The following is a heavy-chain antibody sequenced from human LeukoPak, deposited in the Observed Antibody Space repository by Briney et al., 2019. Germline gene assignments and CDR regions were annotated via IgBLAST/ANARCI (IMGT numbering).Heavy chain of an antibody. CDR2: INPNSGGT. Sequence: ASVKVSCKASGYTFTGYYMHWVRQAPGQGLEWMGWINPNSGGTTYAQKFQGRVTMTRDTSISTACMELSRLRSDDTAVYYCARSYTPSGPFDYWGQGTLVTVSS. V-gene: IGHV1-2*02. CDR3: ARSYTPSGPFDY. J-gene: IGHJ4*02. D-gene: IGHD2-15*01. CDR1: GYTFTGYY.